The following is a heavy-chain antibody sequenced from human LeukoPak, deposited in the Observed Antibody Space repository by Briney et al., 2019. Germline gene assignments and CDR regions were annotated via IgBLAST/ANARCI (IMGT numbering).Heavy chain of an antibody. CDR3: AKAQDEYYYDSSGYGKLGFQH. V-gene: IGHV3-30*18. Sequence: GGSLRLSCAASGFTFSSYGMHWVRQAPGKGLEWVAIISNDGSTKYCADSVKGQFTISRDNSKNTLYLQMNSLRVGDTAVYYCAKAQDEYYYDSSGYGKLGFQHWGQGTLVTVSS. J-gene: IGHJ1*01. CDR1: GFTFSSYG. D-gene: IGHD3-22*01. CDR2: ISNDGSTK.